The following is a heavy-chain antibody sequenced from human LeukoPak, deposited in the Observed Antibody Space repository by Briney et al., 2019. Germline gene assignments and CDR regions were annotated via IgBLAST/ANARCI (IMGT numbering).Heavy chain of an antibody. CDR1: GYTFTSYG. D-gene: IGHD6-19*01. CDR2: ISAYNGNT. J-gene: IGHJ3*02. Sequence: ASVKVSCKASGYTFTSYGISWVRQAPGQGLEWMGWISAYNGNTNYAQKLQGRVTMTTDTSTSTAYMELRSLRSDDTAVYYCASTYSSGWHNAFDIWGQGTMVTVSS. CDR3: ASTYSSGWHNAFDI. V-gene: IGHV1-18*01.